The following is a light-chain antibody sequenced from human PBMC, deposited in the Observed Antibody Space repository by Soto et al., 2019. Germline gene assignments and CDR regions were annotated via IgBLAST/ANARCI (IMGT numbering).Light chain of an antibody. V-gene: IGKV1-39*01. CDR3: QQNYSTPLA. J-gene: IGKJ4*01. Sequence: IQLTQSPSSLSASVGDRVTITCRSSQGISNYLAWYQQKPGKAPNLLIYAASTVESGVPSMFSGSGAGTDFTLTISSLQLEDFATYYCQQNYSTPLAFGGGNKVDIK. CDR2: AAS. CDR1: QGISNY.